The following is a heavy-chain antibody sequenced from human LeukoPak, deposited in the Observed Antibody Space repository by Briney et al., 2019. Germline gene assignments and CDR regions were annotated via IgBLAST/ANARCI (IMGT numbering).Heavy chain of an antibody. CDR3: ARERVVVTAIGGFDY. CDR2: IYYSGST. Sequence: SETLSLTCTVSGGSISSGDYYWSWIRQPPGKGLEWIVYIYYSGSTYYNPSLKSRVTISVDTSKNQFSLKLSSVTAADTAVYYCARERVVVTAIGGFDYWGQGTLVTVSS. V-gene: IGHV4-30-4*01. CDR1: GGSISSGDYY. D-gene: IGHD2-21*02. J-gene: IGHJ4*02.